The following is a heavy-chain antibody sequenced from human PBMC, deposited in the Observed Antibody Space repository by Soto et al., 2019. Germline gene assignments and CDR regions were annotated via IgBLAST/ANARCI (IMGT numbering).Heavy chain of an antibody. D-gene: IGHD4-17*01. J-gene: IGHJ4*02. CDR3: ARGRVYGDKFDY. CDR1: GGSFSGYY. V-gene: IGHV4-34*01. Sequence: SETLALTYAVYGGSFSGYYWSWIRQPPGKGLEWIGEINHSGSTNYNPSLKSRVTISVDTSKNQFSLKLSSVTAADTAVYYCARGRVYGDKFDYWGQGTLVTVSS. CDR2: INHSGST.